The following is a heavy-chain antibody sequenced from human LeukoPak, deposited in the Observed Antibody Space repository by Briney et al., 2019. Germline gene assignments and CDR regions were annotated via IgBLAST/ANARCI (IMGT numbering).Heavy chain of an antibody. J-gene: IGHJ4*02. CDR3: ASYDFWSGYSTDY. Sequence: GGSLRLSCAASGFTFSSYAMSWVRQAPGKGLEWVSAISGSGGSTYYADSVKGRFTISRDNSKSTLYLQMNSLRAEDTAVYYCASYDFWSGYSTDYWGQGTLVTVSS. V-gene: IGHV3-23*01. CDR1: GFTFSSYA. D-gene: IGHD3-3*01. CDR2: ISGSGGST.